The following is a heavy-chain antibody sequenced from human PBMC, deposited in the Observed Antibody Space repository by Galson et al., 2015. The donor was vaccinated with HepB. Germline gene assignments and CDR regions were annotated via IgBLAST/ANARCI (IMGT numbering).Heavy chain of an antibody. CDR3: ARDESGAVAGGKSDY. Sequence: SLRLSCAASGFTFSSYSMNWVRQAPGKGLEWVSSISTTSSYIYYADSVKGRFTISRDNAQNSLYLQMNSLRVEDTAVYYCARDESGAVAGGKSDYWGQGTLVTVSS. CDR2: ISTTSSYI. CDR1: GFTFSSYS. V-gene: IGHV3-21*01. D-gene: IGHD6-19*01. J-gene: IGHJ4*02.